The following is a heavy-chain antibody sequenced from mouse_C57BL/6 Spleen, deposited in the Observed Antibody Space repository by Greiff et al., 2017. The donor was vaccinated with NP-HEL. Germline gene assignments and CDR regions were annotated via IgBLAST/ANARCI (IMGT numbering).Heavy chain of an antibody. V-gene: IGHV1-22*01. J-gene: IGHJ4*01. CDR2: INPNNGGT. CDR1: GYTFTDYN. Sequence: EVQLQESGPELVKPGASVKMSCKASGYTFTDYNMHWVKQSHGKSLEWIGYINPNNGGTSYNQKFKGKATLTVNKSSSTAYLELRSLTSEDSAVYYCARDYYGSDYAMDYWGQGTSVTVSS. CDR3: ARDYYGSDYAMDY. D-gene: IGHD1-1*01.